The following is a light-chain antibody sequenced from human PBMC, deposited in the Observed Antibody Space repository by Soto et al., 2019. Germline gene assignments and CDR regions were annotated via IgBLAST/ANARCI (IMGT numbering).Light chain of an antibody. J-gene: IGKJ2*01. CDR1: QSISSY. CDR3: QQSYSTPYT. V-gene: IGKV1-39*01. CDR2: AAS. Sequence: DIQMTQSPSSLSASVGDRVTITCRASQSISSYLNWYQQKPGKAPQLLIYAASSLQSGVPSRFSASGSGTDFTLTISSLQPEDFATYYCQQSYSTPYTFGQGTKLEI.